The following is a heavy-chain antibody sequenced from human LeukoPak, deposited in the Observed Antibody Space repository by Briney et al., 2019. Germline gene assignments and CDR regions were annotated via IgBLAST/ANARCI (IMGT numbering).Heavy chain of an antibody. CDR1: GGSISSHY. Sequence: SETLSLTCTVSGGSISSHYWSWIRQPPGKGLEWLGYIYYSGSTNYNPSLKSRVTISVDTSKNQFSLKLSSVTAADTAVYYCARGVILRYFDWSSCFDYWGQGTLVTVSS. D-gene: IGHD3-9*01. V-gene: IGHV4-59*11. CDR2: IYYSGST. CDR3: ARGVILRYFDWSSCFDY. J-gene: IGHJ4*02.